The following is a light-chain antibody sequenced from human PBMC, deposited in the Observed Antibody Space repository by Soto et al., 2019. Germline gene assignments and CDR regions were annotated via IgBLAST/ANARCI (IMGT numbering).Light chain of an antibody. V-gene: IGKV1-39*01. CDR1: QTIGTY. J-gene: IGKJ1*01. CDR3: QQSYNTPLT. Sequence: IEVTQSPSSLAASLGDRVTITCRASQTIGTYVNWYRQKSGAAPELLIYDASTLQSGFPSRFRGGASVTDFTLTISSLQLDDFATYYCQQSYNTPLTFGQGTKVEIE. CDR2: DAS.